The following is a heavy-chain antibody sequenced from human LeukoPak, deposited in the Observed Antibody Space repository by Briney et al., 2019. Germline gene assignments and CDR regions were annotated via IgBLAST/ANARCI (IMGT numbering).Heavy chain of an antibody. CDR2: IIPIFGTA. J-gene: IGHJ4*02. CDR3: ARGEYYYGSGSYFSYFDY. Sequence: SVKVSCKASGYTFTSYGISWVRQAPGQGLEWMGGIIPIFGTANYAQKFQGRVTITADKSTSTAYMELSSLRSEDTAVYYCARGEYYYGSGSYFSYFDYWGQGTLVTVSS. CDR1: GYTFTSYG. V-gene: IGHV1-69*06. D-gene: IGHD3-10*01.